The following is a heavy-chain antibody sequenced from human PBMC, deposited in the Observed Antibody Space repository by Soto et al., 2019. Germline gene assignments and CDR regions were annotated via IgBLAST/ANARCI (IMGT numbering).Heavy chain of an antibody. V-gene: IGHV3-30*18. D-gene: IGHD6-19*01. Sequence: QVQLVESGGGVVQPGRSLRLSCAASGFTFSSYGMHWVRQAPGKGLEWVAVISYDGSNKYYADSVKGRFTISRDNSKNTLYLQMNSLRAEDTAVYYCAKDPEQWLVRSYFDYWGQGTLVTVSS. CDR3: AKDPEQWLVRSYFDY. CDR2: ISYDGSNK. CDR1: GFTFSSYG. J-gene: IGHJ4*02.